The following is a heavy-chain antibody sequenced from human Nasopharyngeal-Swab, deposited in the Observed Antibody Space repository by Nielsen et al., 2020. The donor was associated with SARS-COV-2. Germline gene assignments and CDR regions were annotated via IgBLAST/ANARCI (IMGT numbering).Heavy chain of an antibody. J-gene: IGHJ4*02. CDR1: GFTFSSNA. V-gene: IGHV3-30*18. D-gene: IGHD3-9*01. CDR2: ISYDGSDK. CDR3: AKVSIDWGGYFDY. Sequence: LKISCAGSGFTFSSNAMYWVRQAPGKGLEWVAVISYDGSDKYYADSVKGRFTISRDNSKNTLFLQMNSLRTEDTAVYYCAKVSIDWGGYFDYWGQGTLVTVSS.